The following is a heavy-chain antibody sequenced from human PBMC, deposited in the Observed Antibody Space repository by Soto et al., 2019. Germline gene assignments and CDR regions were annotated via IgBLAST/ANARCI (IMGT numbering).Heavy chain of an antibody. Sequence: EVQLVESGGGLVQPGGSLRLSCAASGFTFSSYWMSWVRQAPGKGLEWVANINQEGSQKYYVDSVKGRFTISRDNAKNSLYLQMNSLRGEDTAMYYCARVLRYDMSDYWGQGTLVTVSS. J-gene: IGHJ4*02. CDR2: INQEGSQK. D-gene: IGHD3-9*01. V-gene: IGHV3-7*01. CDR1: GFTFSSYW. CDR3: ARVLRYDMSDY.